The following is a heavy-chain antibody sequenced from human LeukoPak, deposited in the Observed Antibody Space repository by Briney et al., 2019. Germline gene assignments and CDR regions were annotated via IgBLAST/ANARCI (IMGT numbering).Heavy chain of an antibody. CDR3: ARDAQVRIAAAGIGWFDP. CDR2: INHSGST. CDR1: GGSFSGYY. J-gene: IGHJ5*02. D-gene: IGHD6-13*01. V-gene: IGHV4-34*01. Sequence: SETLSLTCAVYGGSFSGYYWSWIRQPPGKGLEWIGEINHSGSTNYNPSLKSRVTISVDTSKNQFSLKLSSVTAADTAVYYCARDAQVRIAAAGIGWFDPWGQGTLVTVSS.